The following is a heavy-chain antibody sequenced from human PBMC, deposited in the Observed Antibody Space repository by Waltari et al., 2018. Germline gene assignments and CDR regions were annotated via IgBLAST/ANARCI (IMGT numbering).Heavy chain of an antibody. Sequence: QMVEFGGGVVQPGGSLRLSCATSGFTFGNFWMDWVRQAPGKGLEWVANIKPDGSQENYVDSVKGRFTISRDNTKNLLYLQMNSLRAEDTAIYYCSESLNVWGPGTTVTVSS. J-gene: IGHJ6*02. CDR1: GFTFGNFW. V-gene: IGHV3-7*01. CDR2: IKPDGSQE. CDR3: SESLNV.